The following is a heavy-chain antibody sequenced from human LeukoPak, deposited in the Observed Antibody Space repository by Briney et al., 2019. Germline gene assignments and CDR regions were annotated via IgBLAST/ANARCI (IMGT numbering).Heavy chain of an antibody. Sequence: GRSLRLSCAASGFTFSSYAMHWVRQAPGKGLEWVAVISYDGSNKYYADSVKGRFTISRDNSKNTLYLQMNSLRAEDTAVYYCARDPAGDSSGLVDYWGQGTLVTVSS. J-gene: IGHJ4*02. CDR3: ARDPAGDSSGLVDY. V-gene: IGHV3-30-3*01. D-gene: IGHD3-22*01. CDR2: ISYDGSNK. CDR1: GFTFSSYA.